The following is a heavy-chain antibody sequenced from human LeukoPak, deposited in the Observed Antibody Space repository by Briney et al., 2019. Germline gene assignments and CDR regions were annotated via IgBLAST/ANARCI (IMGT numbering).Heavy chain of an antibody. CDR3: ARGRTPGIAVAGRSFDY. D-gene: IGHD6-19*01. V-gene: IGHV4-34*01. CDR1: GGSFSGYY. Sequence: SETLSLTCAVYGGSFSGYYWSWIRQPPGKGLEWIGEFNHSGSTNYNPSLKSRVTISVDTSKNQFSLKLSSVTAADTAVYYCARGRTPGIAVAGRSFDYWGQGTLVTVS. J-gene: IGHJ4*02. CDR2: FNHSGST.